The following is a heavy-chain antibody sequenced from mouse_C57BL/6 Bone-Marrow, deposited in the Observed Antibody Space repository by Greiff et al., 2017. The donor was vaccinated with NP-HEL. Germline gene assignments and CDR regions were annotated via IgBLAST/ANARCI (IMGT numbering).Heavy chain of an antibody. Sequence: EVQLVESGGGLVQPGGSLSLSCAASGFTFTDYYMSWVRQPPGEALEWLGFIRNKANGYTTEYSASVKGRFTISRDNAKNTLYLQMSRLKSEDTAMYYCARHWGLRRNYAMDDWGQGTSVTVAS. CDR3: ARHWGLRRNYAMDD. CDR2: IRNKANGYTT. J-gene: IGHJ4*01. D-gene: IGHD2-2*01. V-gene: IGHV7-3*01. CDR1: GFTFTDYY.